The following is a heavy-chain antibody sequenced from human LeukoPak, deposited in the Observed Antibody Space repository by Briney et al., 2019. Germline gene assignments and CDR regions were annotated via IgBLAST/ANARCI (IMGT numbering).Heavy chain of an antibody. D-gene: IGHD3-22*01. Sequence: SETLSLTCTVSGGSISNYYWSWIRQPPGKGLEWIGYIYYSGSTIYNPSLKSRVTISVDTSKNQFSLNLSSVTAADTAMYYCARDRSPEGYYDSSHWDYYHGMDVWGQGTTVTVSS. V-gene: IGHV4-59*01. J-gene: IGHJ6*02. CDR1: GGSISNYY. CDR2: IYYSGST. CDR3: ARDRSPEGYYDSSHWDYYHGMDV.